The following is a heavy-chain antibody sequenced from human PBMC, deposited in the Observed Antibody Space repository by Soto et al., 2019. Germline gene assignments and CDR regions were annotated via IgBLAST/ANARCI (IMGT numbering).Heavy chain of an antibody. CDR3: ARSRLRFLEWLLLLY. D-gene: IGHD3-3*01. CDR2: INAGNGNT. J-gene: IGHJ4*02. Sequence: ASVKVSCKASGYTFTSYAIHWVRQAPGQRLEWMGWINAGNGNTKYSQKFQGRVTITRDTSASTAYMELSSLRSEDTAVYYCARSRLRFLEWLLLLYWGQGTLVTVSS. CDR1: GYTFTSYA. V-gene: IGHV1-3*01.